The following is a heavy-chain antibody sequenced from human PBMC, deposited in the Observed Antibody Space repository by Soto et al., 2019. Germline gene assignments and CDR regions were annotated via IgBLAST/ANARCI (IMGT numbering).Heavy chain of an antibody. CDR3: ASSAMDHYYYGMDV. V-gene: IGHV1-69*12. CDR2: IIPIFGTA. Sequence: QVQLVQSGAEVKKPGSSVKVSCKSSGGTFSSYAISWVRQAPGQGLEWMGGIIPIFGTADYAQKFQGRVTIIADESTSTAYMELSSLRSEDTAVYYCASSAMDHYYYGMDVWGQGTTVTVSS. J-gene: IGHJ6*02. D-gene: IGHD5-18*01. CDR1: GGTFSSYA.